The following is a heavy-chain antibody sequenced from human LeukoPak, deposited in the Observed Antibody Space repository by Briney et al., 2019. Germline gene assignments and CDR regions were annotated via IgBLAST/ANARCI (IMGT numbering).Heavy chain of an antibody. CDR1: GYTFTSYG. CDR2: ISAYNGNT. D-gene: IGHD6-19*01. CDR3: ARDSSGWYSEGAYYYYMDV. J-gene: IGHJ6*03. Sequence: ASVKVSCTASGYTFTSYGISWVRQAPGQGLEWMGWISAYNGNTNYAQKLQGRVTMTTDTSTSTAYMELRSLRSDDTAVYYCARDSSGWYSEGAYYYYMDVWGKGTTVTVSS. V-gene: IGHV1-18*01.